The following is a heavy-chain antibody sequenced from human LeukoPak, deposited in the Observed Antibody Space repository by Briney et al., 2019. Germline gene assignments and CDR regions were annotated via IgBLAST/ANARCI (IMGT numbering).Heavy chain of an antibody. CDR3: GRRGSSHAFDY. Sequence: SETLSLTCAVYGGSFSGYYWSWIRQPPGKGLEWIGYIYYSGSTDYNPSLKSRVSISIDTSKNQFSLKLTSVTAADTAVYYCGRRGSSHAFDYWGQGTLVTVSS. D-gene: IGHD1-26*01. CDR1: GGSFSGYY. CDR2: IYYSGST. J-gene: IGHJ4*02. V-gene: IGHV4-30-4*01.